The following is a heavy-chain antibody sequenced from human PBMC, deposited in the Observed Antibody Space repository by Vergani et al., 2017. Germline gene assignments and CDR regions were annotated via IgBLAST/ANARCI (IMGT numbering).Heavy chain of an antibody. CDR1: GGSISSYY. V-gene: IGHV4-59*01. CDR3: ARLSRYGDWYFDL. Sequence: QVQLQESGPGLVKPSETLSLTCTVSGGSISSYYWSWIRQPPGKGLEWIGYIYYSGSTNYNPSLKSRVTISVDTSKNQFSLKLSSVTAADTAVYYCARLSRYGDWYFDLWGRGTLVTVSS. D-gene: IGHD4-17*01. J-gene: IGHJ2*01. CDR2: IYYSGST.